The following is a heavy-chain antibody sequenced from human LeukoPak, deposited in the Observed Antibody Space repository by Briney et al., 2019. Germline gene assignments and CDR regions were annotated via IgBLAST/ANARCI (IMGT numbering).Heavy chain of an antibody. CDR3: ARDSYGDYDYYYYGMDV. Sequence: GGSLRPSCAASGFTFSSYSMNWVRQAPGKGLEWVSSISSSSSYIYYADSVKGRFTISRDNAKNSLYLQMNSLRAEDTAVYYCARDSYGDYDYYYYGMDVWGQGTTVTVSS. CDR1: GFTFSSYS. D-gene: IGHD4-17*01. CDR2: ISSSSSYI. V-gene: IGHV3-21*01. J-gene: IGHJ6*02.